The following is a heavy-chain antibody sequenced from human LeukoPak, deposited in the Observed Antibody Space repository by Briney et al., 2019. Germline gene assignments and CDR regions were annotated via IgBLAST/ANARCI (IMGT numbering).Heavy chain of an antibody. CDR1: GFTFSSYE. D-gene: IGHD1-26*01. V-gene: IGHV3-23*01. CDR3: AKRLGSGSYEYYFDN. CDR2: ISGSGGST. J-gene: IGHJ4*02. Sequence: GGSLRLSCAASGFTFSSYEMSWVRQAPGKGLEWVSAISGSGGSTYYADSVKGRFTISRDNSKNTLYLQMNSLRAEDTAVYYCAKRLGSGSYEYYFDNWGQGTLVTVSS.